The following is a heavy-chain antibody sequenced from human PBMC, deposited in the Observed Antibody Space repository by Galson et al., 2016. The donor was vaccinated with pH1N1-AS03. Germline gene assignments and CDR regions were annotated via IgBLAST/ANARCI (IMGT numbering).Heavy chain of an antibody. J-gene: IGHJ6*02. CDR2: IITIFGTT. CDR1: GGTFSTYG. Sequence: SVKVSCKASGGTFSTYGISWVRQATGQGLEWMGGIITIFGTTNYAQKFQGRVTITADESTSTAYLDLSSLGSEDTAVYYCAREGVLSDRAFNYHGMDVWGQGTTVSVSS. CDR3: AREGVLSDRAFNYHGMDV. V-gene: IGHV1-69*13. D-gene: IGHD3-16*01.